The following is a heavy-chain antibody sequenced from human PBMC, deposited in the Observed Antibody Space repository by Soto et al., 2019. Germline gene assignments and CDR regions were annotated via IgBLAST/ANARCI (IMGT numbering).Heavy chain of an antibody. CDR2: ISSSSSTI. Sequence: EVQLVESGGGLVQPGGSLRLSCAASGFTFSSYSMNWVRQAPGKGLEWVSYISSSSSTIYYADSVKGRFTISRDNAKNSLYLQMNSLRAEDTAVYYCARESGITIFGVVIYFDYRGQGTLVTVSS. J-gene: IGHJ4*02. V-gene: IGHV3-48*01. CDR1: GFTFSSYS. CDR3: ARESGITIFGVVIYFDY. D-gene: IGHD3-3*01.